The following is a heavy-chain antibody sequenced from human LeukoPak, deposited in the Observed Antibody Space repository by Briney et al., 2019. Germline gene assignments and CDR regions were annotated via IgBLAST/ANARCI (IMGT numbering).Heavy chain of an antibody. D-gene: IGHD3-10*01. J-gene: IGHJ3*02. CDR1: GGSISDYY. V-gene: IGHV4-59*01. CDR2: ISYSVGT. Sequence: PSETLSLTCTASGGSISDYYCSWIRQSPGRGLEWMGYISYSVGTDYNPSLKSRFTMSVDTSKNQFSLKLSSVTAADTAVYYCARRRGSGTQLWRYDGFDIWGQGTMVTVSS. CDR3: ARRRGSGTQLWRYDGFDI.